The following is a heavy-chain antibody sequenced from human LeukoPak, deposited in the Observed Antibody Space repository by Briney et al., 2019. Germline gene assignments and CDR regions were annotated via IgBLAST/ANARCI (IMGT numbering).Heavy chain of an antibody. V-gene: IGHV4-59*01. CDR1: GGSISSYY. J-gene: IGHJ4*02. Sequence: SETLSLTCTVSGGSISSYYWSWIRQPPGKGLEWIGYIYYSGGTNYNPSLKSRVTISKGTSKNQFSLKVSPVTAADTAVYYCARGISWYKGLDYWGQGTLVTVSS. CDR3: ARGISWYKGLDY. CDR2: IYYSGGT. D-gene: IGHD6-13*01.